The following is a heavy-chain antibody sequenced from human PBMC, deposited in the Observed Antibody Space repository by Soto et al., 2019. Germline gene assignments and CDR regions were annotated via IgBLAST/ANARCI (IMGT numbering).Heavy chain of an antibody. CDR3: AKDRIVYYGMDV. CDR1: GFTFSSYS. Sequence: GGSLRLSCAASGFTFSSYSMNWVRQAPGKGLEWVSYISSSSSTIYYADSVKGRFTISRDNSKNTLFLQMNSLRVEDTAVYYCAKDRIVYYGMDVWGQGTTVTVSS. CDR2: ISSSSSTI. J-gene: IGHJ6*02. V-gene: IGHV3-48*01. D-gene: IGHD3-16*02.